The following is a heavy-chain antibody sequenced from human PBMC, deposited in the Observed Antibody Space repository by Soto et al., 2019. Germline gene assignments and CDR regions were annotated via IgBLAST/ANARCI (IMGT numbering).Heavy chain of an antibody. D-gene: IGHD4-17*01. CDR1: GYTFPIYG. Sequence: QVQLVQSGAEVKKPGASVKVSCKASGYTFPIYGISWVRQAPGQGLEWMGWIGAYNGKTNYAQRLQDRVTMTTDTSTSTAYMELRSLTSDDTAVYYCARVITVTTPSALTGLDYWGQGTLVTVSS. V-gene: IGHV1-18*01. J-gene: IGHJ4*02. CDR3: ARVITVTTPSALTGLDY. CDR2: IGAYNGKT.